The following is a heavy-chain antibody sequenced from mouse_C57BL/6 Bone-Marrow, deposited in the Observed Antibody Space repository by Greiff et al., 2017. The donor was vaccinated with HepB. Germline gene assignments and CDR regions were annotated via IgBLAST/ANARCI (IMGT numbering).Heavy chain of an antibody. CDR1: GYTFTSYW. V-gene: IGHV1-64*01. CDR3: ARHYDCDGAWFAY. J-gene: IGHJ3*01. D-gene: IGHD2-4*01. Sequence: QVQLQQPGAELVKPGASVKLSCKASGYTFTSYWMHWVKQRPGQGLEWIGMIHPNSGSTNYNEKFKSKATLTVDKSSSTAYMQLSSLTSEDSAVYYCARHYDCDGAWFAYWGQGTLVTVSA. CDR2: IHPNSGST.